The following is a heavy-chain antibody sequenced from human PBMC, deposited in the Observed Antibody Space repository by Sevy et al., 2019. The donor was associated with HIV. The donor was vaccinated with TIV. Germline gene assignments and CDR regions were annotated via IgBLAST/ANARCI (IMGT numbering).Heavy chain of an antibody. J-gene: IGHJ3*02. CDR3: TTEESGFAFDI. CDR1: GFTFSNAW. V-gene: IGHV3-15*01. Sequence: GGSLRLSCAASGFTFSNAWMSRVRQAPGKGLEWVGRIKSKTDGGTTDYAAPVKGRFTISRDDSKNTLYLQMNSLKTEDTAVYYCTTEESGFAFDIWGQGTMVTVSS. D-gene: IGHD1-26*01. CDR2: IKSKTDGGTT.